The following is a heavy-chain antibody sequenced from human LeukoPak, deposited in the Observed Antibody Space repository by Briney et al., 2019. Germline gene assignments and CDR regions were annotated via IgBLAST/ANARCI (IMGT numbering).Heavy chain of an antibody. CDR2: ISAYNGNA. CDR3: ARDNDYGGNKEFDP. CDR1: GYTFTSYG. Sequence: ASVKVSCKASGYTFTSYGISWVRQAPGQGLEWMGWISAYNGNANYAQKLQGRVTMTTDTSTSTAYMELRSLRSEDTAVYYCARDNDYGGNKEFDPWGQGTLVTVSS. D-gene: IGHD4-23*01. V-gene: IGHV1-18*01. J-gene: IGHJ5*02.